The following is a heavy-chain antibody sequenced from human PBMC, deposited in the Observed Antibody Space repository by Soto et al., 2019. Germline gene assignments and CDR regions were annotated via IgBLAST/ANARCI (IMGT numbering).Heavy chain of an antibody. CDR3: ARRGGRGYFDS. Sequence: GGSLRLSCAASGFSFSNYWMHWVRQAPGMGLVWVSRISSEGRTTNHADSVRGRFTISRDNAKNTLYLQMSSLRVEDTAVYYCARRGGRGYFDSWGQGSLVTVSS. D-gene: IGHD3-16*01. V-gene: IGHV3-74*01. J-gene: IGHJ4*02. CDR2: ISSEGRTT. CDR1: GFSFSNYW.